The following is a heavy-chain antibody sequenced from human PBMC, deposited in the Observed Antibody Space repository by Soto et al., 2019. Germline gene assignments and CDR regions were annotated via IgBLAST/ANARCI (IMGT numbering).Heavy chain of an antibody. CDR2: IYTSGST. V-gene: IGHV4-4*07. Sequence: SETLSLTCTVSGGSISSYYWSWIRQPAGKGLEWIGRIYTSGSTYYNPSLKSRVTISVDTSKNQFSLKLSSVTAADTAVYYCAREGGRDYDFWSGYYAQYYFDYWGQGTLVTVSS. J-gene: IGHJ4*02. CDR3: AREGGRDYDFWSGYYAQYYFDY. D-gene: IGHD3-3*01. CDR1: GGSISSYY.